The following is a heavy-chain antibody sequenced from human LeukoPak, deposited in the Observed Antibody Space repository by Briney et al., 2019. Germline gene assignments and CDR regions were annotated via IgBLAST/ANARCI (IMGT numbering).Heavy chain of an antibody. CDR1: GFTFSNYW. CDR2: INSDGSST. D-gene: IGHD1-26*01. Sequence: GGSLRLSCAASGFTFSNYWMHWVRQAPGKGLVWVSHINSDGSSTSYADSVKGRFTISRDNAKNTLYLQMNSLRAEDTAVYYCARESSVGAHKAFDYWGQGTLVTVSS. CDR3: ARESSVGAHKAFDY. V-gene: IGHV3-74*01. J-gene: IGHJ4*02.